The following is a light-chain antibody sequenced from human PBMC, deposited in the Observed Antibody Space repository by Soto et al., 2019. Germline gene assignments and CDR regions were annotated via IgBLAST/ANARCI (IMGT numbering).Light chain of an antibody. V-gene: IGKV3-11*01. J-gene: IGKJ5*01. CDR3: QQRRSWPPTIT. CDR2: DAS. Sequence: EIVLTQSPATLSLSPVDRATLSCRATQSVSTYLAWYQQRPGQAPRLLIYDASYRATDIPPRFSGSGSGTDFTLTISSLEPEDFAVYYCQQRRSWPPTITFGQGTRLEIK. CDR1: QSVSTY.